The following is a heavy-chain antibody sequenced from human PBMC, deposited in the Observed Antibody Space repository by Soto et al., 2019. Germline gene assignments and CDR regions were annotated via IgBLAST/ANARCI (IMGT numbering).Heavy chain of an antibody. CDR3: VCDAVVLQRGGFDY. CDR1: GGSFSGYY. D-gene: IGHD2-8*02. J-gene: IGHJ4*02. V-gene: IGHV4-34*01. CDR2: INHSGST. Sequence: SETLSLTCAVYGGSFSGYYWTWIRQPPGTGLEWIGEINHSGSTNYNPSPKSRVTISVDTSKNQFSLNLSSVTAADTAVYYCVCDAVVLQRGGFDYWGQGSLVPVSS.